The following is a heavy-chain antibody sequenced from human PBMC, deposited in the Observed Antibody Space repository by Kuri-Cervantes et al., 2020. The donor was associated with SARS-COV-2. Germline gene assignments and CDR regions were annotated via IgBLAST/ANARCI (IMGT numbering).Heavy chain of an antibody. Sequence: ASVKVSCKASGYTFTGYYMHWVRQAPGQGLEWMGWINPNSGGTNYAQKFQGWVTMTRDTSISTAYMELSRLRSADTAVYYCATGMVRGVIQSYYYGMDVRGQGTTVTVSS. D-gene: IGHD3-10*01. V-gene: IGHV1-2*04. CDR1: GYTFTGYY. J-gene: IGHJ6*02. CDR2: INPNSGGT. CDR3: ATGMVRGVIQSYYYGMDV.